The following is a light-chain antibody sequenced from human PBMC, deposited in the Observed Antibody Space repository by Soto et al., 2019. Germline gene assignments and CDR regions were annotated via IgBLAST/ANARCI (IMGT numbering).Light chain of an antibody. CDR1: QGIDSF. Sequence: DIQLTQSPSFLSASVGDRVTISCRASQGIDSFLAWYQQKPGKAPKLMISAASTLQSGVPLRFSGSGSGTEFTLTISSLQPEDFATYYCQQYNSYSGTFGQGTKVDIK. CDR2: AAS. CDR3: QQYNSYSGT. J-gene: IGKJ1*01. V-gene: IGKV1-9*01.